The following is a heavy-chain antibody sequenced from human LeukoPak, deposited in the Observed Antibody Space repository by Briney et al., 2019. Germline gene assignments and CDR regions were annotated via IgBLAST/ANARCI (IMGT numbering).Heavy chain of an antibody. CDR3: ARSTRPTVTTRGQFDY. Sequence: SETLSLTCTVSGGSISSSSYYWGWIRQPPGKGLEWIESIYYSGSTYYNPSLKSRVTISVDTSKNQFSLKLSSVTAADTAVYYCARSTRPTVTTRGQFDYWGQGTLVTVSS. CDR2: IYYSGST. D-gene: IGHD4-17*01. J-gene: IGHJ4*02. V-gene: IGHV4-39*01. CDR1: GGSISSSSYY.